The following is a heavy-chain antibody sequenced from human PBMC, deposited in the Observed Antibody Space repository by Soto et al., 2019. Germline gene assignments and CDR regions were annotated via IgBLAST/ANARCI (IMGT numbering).Heavy chain of an antibody. Sequence: GGSLRLSCAASGFTFDDYAMHWVRQAPGKGLEWVSLISWDGGSTYYADSVKGRFTIYRDNSTNSLYLQMNSLRAEDTDLYACAKSSTALSADPYYYYGMDVWGQGTTVTVSS. D-gene: IGHD5-18*01. V-gene: IGHV3-43D*03. CDR2: ISWDGGST. CDR1: GFTFDDYA. CDR3: AKSSTALSADPYYYYGMDV. J-gene: IGHJ6*02.